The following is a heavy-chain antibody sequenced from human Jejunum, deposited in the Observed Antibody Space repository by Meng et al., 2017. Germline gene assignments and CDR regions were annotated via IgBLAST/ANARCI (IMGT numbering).Heavy chain of an antibody. CDR1: GDSVSSDNDY. CDR3: ARVILYSGSYYIDS. CDR2: ISYSGST. J-gene: IGHJ4*02. V-gene: IGHV4-61*01. D-gene: IGHD1-26*01. Sequence: VQLRAPGPARWRPTETLSLTCTVSGDSVSSDNDYWSWIRQPPGKGLEWIGYISYSGSTDHNPSLKSRVTMSVDTSRNQFSLNLSSVTAADTAVYYCARVILYSGSYYIDSWGRGTLVTVSS.